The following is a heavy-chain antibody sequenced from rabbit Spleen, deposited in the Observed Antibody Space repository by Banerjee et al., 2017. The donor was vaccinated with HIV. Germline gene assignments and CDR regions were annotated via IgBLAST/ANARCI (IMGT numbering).Heavy chain of an antibody. D-gene: IGHD8-1*01. CDR2: IYTGSSGST. V-gene: IGHV1S40*01. J-gene: IGHJ4*01. Sequence: QSLEESGGGLVKPEGSLTLTCKASGFDLSSYYYMCWVRQAPGKGLQWIGCIYTGSSGSTYYASWAKGRFTISKTSSTTVTLQMTSLTAADTATYFCARDGAGGSYFALWGPGTLVTVS. CDR3: ARDGAGGSYFAL. CDR1: GFDLSSYYY.